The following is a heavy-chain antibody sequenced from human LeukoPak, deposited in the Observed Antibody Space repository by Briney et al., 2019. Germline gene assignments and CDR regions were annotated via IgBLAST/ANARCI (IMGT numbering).Heavy chain of an antibody. CDR2: IVGSGDST. CDR3: AKSSAARANDY. Sequence: HPGGSLRLSCGASGFTFRNYAMSWVRQAPGKGLEWVSDIVGSGDSTYYADSVKGRFTISRDNSKNTVYLQMNSLRAEDTAVYYCAKSSAARANDYWGQGTLVTVSS. CDR1: GFTFRNYA. D-gene: IGHD6-6*01. V-gene: IGHV3-23*01. J-gene: IGHJ4*02.